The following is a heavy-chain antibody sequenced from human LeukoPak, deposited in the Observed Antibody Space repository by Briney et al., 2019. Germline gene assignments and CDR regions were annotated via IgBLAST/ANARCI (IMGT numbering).Heavy chain of an antibody. Sequence: ASVKVSCKASGYTFTGYYMHWVRQAPGQGLEWMGWINPNSGGTNYAQKFQGRVTMTRDTSISTAYMELSRLRSDGTAVYYCARDMGRKRGSYQFDYWGQGTLVTVSS. CDR2: INPNSGGT. CDR3: ARDMGRKRGSYQFDY. D-gene: IGHD1-26*01. J-gene: IGHJ4*02. V-gene: IGHV1-2*02. CDR1: GYTFTGYY.